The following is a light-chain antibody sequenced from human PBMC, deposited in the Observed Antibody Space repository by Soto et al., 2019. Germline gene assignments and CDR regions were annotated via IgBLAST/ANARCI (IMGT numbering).Light chain of an antibody. Sequence: QSVLIQPPSVSGPPGQAVTISCTGTSSDVGSYYYDSWYQQHPGTVPKPMMYNVNTQPSGVPDRFSGSKSVKMASMTISGLQAEDDADYFWYSHTCSFTDWVFGGGTKLTVL. V-gene: IGLV2-11*01. CDR2: NVN. CDR1: SSDVGSYYY. CDR3: YSHTCSFTDWV. J-gene: IGLJ3*02.